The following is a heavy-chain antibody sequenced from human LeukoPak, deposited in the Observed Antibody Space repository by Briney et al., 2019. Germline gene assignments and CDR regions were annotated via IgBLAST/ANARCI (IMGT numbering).Heavy chain of an antibody. V-gene: IGHV4-59*01. CDR2: IHHTGKN. CDR1: GGSITTYY. J-gene: IGHJ3*02. Sequence: SETLSLTCAVSGGSITTYYWNWIRQPPGKGLEWIGYIHHTGKNRYNPSLQSRVTMSVDTSKSEFSLKLSSVTAADMAVYYCARDSNYLDAFDIWGQGTMVTVSS. D-gene: IGHD4-11*01. CDR3: ARDSNYLDAFDI.